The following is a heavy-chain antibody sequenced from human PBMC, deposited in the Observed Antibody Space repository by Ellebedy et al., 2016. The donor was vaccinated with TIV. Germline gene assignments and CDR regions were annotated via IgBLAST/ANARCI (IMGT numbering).Heavy chain of an antibody. V-gene: IGHV4-39*07. CDR2: IHYRGST. Sequence: MPSETLSLTCTVSGGSISDSDYYWDWIRQPPGKGLEWIGSIHYRGSTYYNPSLKSHVTISVDTSKDQFSLNMSSVTAADTAVYYCARDPALPKGRFDPWGQGTLVTVSS. J-gene: IGHJ5*02. CDR3: ARDPALPKGRFDP. CDR1: GGSISDSDYY.